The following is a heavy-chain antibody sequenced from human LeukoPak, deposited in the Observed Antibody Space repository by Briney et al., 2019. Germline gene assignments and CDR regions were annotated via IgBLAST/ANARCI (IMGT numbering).Heavy chain of an antibody. CDR3: ATGTPTTSHY. J-gene: IGHJ4*02. D-gene: IGHD4-17*01. CDR1: GGTFSTFS. Sequence: ASVKVSCKPSGGTFSTFSFSWVRQAPGQGLEWMGRIIHIFRTSSYAHKFQGRLTIITDDSTGTAYMELSSLGSEDTAVYYCATGTPTTSHYWGQGTLVTVSS. CDR2: IIHIFRTS. V-gene: IGHV1-69*05.